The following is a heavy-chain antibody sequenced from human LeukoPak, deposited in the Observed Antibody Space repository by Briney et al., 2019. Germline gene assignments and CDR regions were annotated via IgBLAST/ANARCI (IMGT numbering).Heavy chain of an antibody. CDR3: ARDLESSGWTAFDI. CDR1: GGSISSYY. CDR2: IYYSGST. Sequence: SETLSLTCTVSGGSISSYYWSWIRQPPGKGLEWIGYIYYSGSTNYNPSPKSRVTISVDTSKNQFSLKLSSVTAADTAVYYCARDLESSGWTAFDIWGQGTMVTVSS. D-gene: IGHD6-19*01. V-gene: IGHV4-59*01. J-gene: IGHJ3*02.